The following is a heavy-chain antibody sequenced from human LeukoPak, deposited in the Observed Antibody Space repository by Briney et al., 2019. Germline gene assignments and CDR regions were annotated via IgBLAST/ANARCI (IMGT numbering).Heavy chain of an antibody. Sequence: ASVKVSCKASGYTFTGYYMHWVRQAPGQGLEWMGWINPNSGGTNYAQKFQGRVTMTRDTSISTAYMELSRLRSDDTAVYYCARGSLGELYYYYYMDVWGKGTTVTISS. D-gene: IGHD3-16*01. V-gene: IGHV1-2*02. CDR1: GYTFTGYY. CDR3: ARGSLGELYYYYYMDV. J-gene: IGHJ6*03. CDR2: INPNSGGT.